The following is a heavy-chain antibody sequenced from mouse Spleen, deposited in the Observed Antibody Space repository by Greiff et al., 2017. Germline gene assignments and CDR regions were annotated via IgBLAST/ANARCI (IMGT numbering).Heavy chain of an antibody. J-gene: IGHJ4*01. CDR1: GYTFTDYN. V-gene: IGHV1-18*01. Sequence: VQLKESGPELVKPGASVKIPCKASGYTFTDYNMDWVKQSHGKSLEWIGDINPNNGGTIYNQKFKGKATLTVDKSSSTAYMELRSLTSEDTAVYYCARRDYYDYDYAMDYWGQGTSVTVSS. CDR3: ARRDYYDYDYAMDY. D-gene: IGHD2-4*01. CDR2: INPNNGGT.